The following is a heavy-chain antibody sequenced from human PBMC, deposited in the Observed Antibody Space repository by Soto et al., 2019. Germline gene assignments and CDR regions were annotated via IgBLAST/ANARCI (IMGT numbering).Heavy chain of an antibody. CDR3: ASFSGATYGDYGGGINY. CDR1: GGSISGSSYY. CDR2: VHYSGST. J-gene: IGHJ4*02. Sequence: SETLSLTCTVSGGSISGSSYYWGWIRQPPGKGLECIGSVHYSGSTDYNPSLKSRVTISVDTSKNQFSLKLTSVTAADTAVYFCASFSGATYGDYGGGINYWGQGTLVTVFS. D-gene: IGHD4-17*01. V-gene: IGHV4-39*01.